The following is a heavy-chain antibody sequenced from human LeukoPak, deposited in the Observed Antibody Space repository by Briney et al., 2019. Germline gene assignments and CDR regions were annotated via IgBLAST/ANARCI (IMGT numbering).Heavy chain of an antibody. J-gene: IGHJ3*02. CDR1: GYTFTSHY. D-gene: IGHD5-12*01. CDR3: ARDKGSGYDFGAFDI. Sequence: ASVKVSCKASGYTFTSHYLHWVRQAPGQGLEWMGIMNPSGDSRTYAQKFQGRVTMTRDTSTSTVYMELSSLRSEDTAVYYCARDKGSGYDFGAFDIWGQGTMVTVSS. V-gene: IGHV1-46*01. CDR2: MNPSGDSR.